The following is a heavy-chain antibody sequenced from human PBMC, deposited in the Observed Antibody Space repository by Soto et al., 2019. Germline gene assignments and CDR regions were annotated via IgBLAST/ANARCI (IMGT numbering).Heavy chain of an antibody. CDR1: GFTFSSYA. V-gene: IGHV3-23*01. D-gene: IGHD6-19*01. CDR3: AKVLYSSGWFYFDY. J-gene: IGHJ4*02. Sequence: LRLSCAASGFTFSSYAMSWVRQAPGEGLEWVSAISGSGGSTYYADSVKGRFTISRDNSKNTLYLQMNSLRAEDTAVYYCAKVLYSSGWFYFDYWGQGTLVTVSS. CDR2: ISGSGGST.